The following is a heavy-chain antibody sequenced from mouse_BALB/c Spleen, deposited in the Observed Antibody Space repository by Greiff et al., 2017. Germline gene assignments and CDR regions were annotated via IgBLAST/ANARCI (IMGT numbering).Heavy chain of an antibody. CDR3: AREYRYEFSFDY. V-gene: IGHV5-4*02. CDR2: ISDGGSYT. CDR1: GFTFSDYY. D-gene: IGHD2-14*01. Sequence: EVQVVESGGGLVKPGGSLKLSCAASGFTFSDYYMYWVRQTPEKRLEWVATISDGGSYTYYPDSVKGRFTISRDNAKNNLYLQMSSLKSEDTAMYYCAREYRYEFSFDYWGQGTTLTVSS. J-gene: IGHJ2*01.